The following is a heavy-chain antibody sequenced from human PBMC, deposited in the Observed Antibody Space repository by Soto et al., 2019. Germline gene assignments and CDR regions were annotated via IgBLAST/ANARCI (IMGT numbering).Heavy chain of an antibody. J-gene: IGHJ6*02. D-gene: IGHD4-4*01. CDR2: IYYSGST. Sequence: SETLSLTCTVSGGSISSYYWSWIRQPPGKGLEWIGYIYYSGSTNYNPSLKNRVTISVDTSKNQFSLKLSSVTAADTAVYFCARTYCTTTACQAHGIDVLGQGTTVTSP. CDR1: GGSISSYY. CDR3: ARTYCTTTACQAHGIDV. V-gene: IGHV4-59*01.